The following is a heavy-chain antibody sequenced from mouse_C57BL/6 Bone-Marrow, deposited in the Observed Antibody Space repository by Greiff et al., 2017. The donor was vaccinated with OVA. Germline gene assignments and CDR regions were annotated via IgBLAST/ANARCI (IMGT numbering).Heavy chain of an antibody. V-gene: IGHV7-1*01. CDR3: ARAPYYYGRAMDD. Sequence: EVKVVESGGGLVQSGRSLRLSCATSGFTFSDFYMEWVRQAPGKGLEWIAASRNKANDYTTEYSASVKGRFIVSRDTSQSILYLQMNALRAEDTAIYYCARAPYYYGRAMDDWGQGTSVTVSS. D-gene: IGHD1-1*01. J-gene: IGHJ4*01. CDR2: SRNKANDYTT. CDR1: GFTFSDFY.